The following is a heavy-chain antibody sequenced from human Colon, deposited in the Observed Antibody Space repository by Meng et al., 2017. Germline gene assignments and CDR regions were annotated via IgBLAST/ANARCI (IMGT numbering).Heavy chain of an antibody. J-gene: IGHJ4*02. D-gene: IGHD3-16*01. CDR3: ARGVAGGLGIHFDY. CDR2: INHSGRT. Sequence: QLQLPQRAAGLWKPSVPPSLPLAVYGGSFRGNFWNWSLQSPGQGLGWIGQINHSGRTIYNPSLKSRVTTSIDTSKNQFSLNLPSATAADTAVYYCARGVAGGLGIHFDYWGQGTLVTVSS. CDR1: GGSFRGNF. V-gene: IGHV4-34*01.